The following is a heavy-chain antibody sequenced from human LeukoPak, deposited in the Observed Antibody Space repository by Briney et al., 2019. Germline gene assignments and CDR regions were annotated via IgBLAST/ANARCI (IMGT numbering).Heavy chain of an antibody. Sequence: PSETLSLNCTVYGGSISSYYWSWIRQPAGKGLEWIGRIYTSGSTNYNPSLKSRVTMSVDTSKNQFSLKLSSVTAADTAVYYCARGIAVAGRSSHFDYWGQGTLVTVSS. CDR3: ARGIAVAGRSSHFDY. J-gene: IGHJ4*02. CDR1: GGSISSYY. D-gene: IGHD6-19*01. CDR2: IYTSGST. V-gene: IGHV4-4*07.